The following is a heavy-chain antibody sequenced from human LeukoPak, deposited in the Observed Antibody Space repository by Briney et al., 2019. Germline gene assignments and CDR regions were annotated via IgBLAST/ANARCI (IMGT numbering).Heavy chain of an antibody. D-gene: IGHD2-2*01. Sequence: GRSLRLSCAASGFTFRNFGMHWVRQAPGKGLEWVAFIWCDGSNQYYADSVKGRFAISRDTPKNTLYLQMNSLRAEDTAVYYCARDRSTSYFDYWGQGTLVTVSS. CDR1: GFTFRNFG. CDR2: IWCDGSNQ. V-gene: IGHV3-33*01. J-gene: IGHJ4*02. CDR3: ARDRSTSYFDY.